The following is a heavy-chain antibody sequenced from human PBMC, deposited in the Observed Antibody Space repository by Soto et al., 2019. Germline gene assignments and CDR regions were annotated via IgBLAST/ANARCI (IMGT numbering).Heavy chain of an antibody. J-gene: IGHJ3*02. D-gene: IGHD6-19*01. Sequence: PGESLKISCKGSGYSFTSYWIGWVRQMPGKGLEWMGIIYPGDSDTRYSPSFQGQVTISADKSISTAYLQWSSLKASDTAMYYCARSIIAVAGNDAFDIWGQGTMVTVS. CDR3: ARSIIAVAGNDAFDI. CDR1: GYSFTSYW. CDR2: IYPGDSDT. V-gene: IGHV5-51*01.